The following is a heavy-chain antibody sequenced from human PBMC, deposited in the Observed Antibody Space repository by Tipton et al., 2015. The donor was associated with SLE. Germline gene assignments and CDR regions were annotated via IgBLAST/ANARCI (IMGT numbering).Heavy chain of an antibody. V-gene: IGHV4-59*01. CDR2: MYYSGST. Sequence: TLSLTCTVSGGSISSYYWSWIRQPLGKGLEWIGYMYYSGSTNYNPSLKSRVTTSVDTSKNQFSLKLSSVTAADTAVYYCARERAPHVDAFDIWGQGTMVTVSS. CDR1: GGSISSYY. J-gene: IGHJ3*02. CDR3: ARERAPHVDAFDI.